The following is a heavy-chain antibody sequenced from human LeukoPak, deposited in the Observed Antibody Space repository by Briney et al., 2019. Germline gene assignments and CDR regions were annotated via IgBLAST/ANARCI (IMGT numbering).Heavy chain of an antibody. D-gene: IGHD3-10*01. V-gene: IGHV4-39*07. Sequence: SETLSLTCTVSGGSISSSSYYWGWIRQPPGKGLEWIGSIYYSGSTYYNPSLKSRVTISVDKSKNQFSLKLSSVTAADTAVYYCASPRGGYYPFDYWGQGTLVTVSS. CDR3: ASPRGGYYPFDY. CDR2: IYYSGST. CDR1: GGSISSSSYY. J-gene: IGHJ4*02.